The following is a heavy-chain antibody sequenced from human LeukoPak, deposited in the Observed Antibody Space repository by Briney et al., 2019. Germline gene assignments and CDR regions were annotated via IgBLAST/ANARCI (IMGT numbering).Heavy chain of an antibody. CDR1: GGSLSSYY. CDR2: IYYSGST. CDR3: AREGDTYYYDSSGRSAFDI. Sequence: SETLSLTCTVSGGSLSSYYWSWIRQPPGKGLEWMGYIYYSGSTNYNPSLKSRVTISVDTSKNQFSLKLSSVTAADTAVYYCAREGDTYYYDSSGRSAFDIWGQGTMVTVSS. J-gene: IGHJ3*02. V-gene: IGHV4-59*01. D-gene: IGHD3-22*01.